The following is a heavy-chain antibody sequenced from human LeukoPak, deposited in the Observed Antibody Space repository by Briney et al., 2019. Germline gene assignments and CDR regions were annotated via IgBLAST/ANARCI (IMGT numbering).Heavy chain of an antibody. CDR1: GFTFSSYG. V-gene: IGHV3-30*18. CDR3: AKDYCSSTSCYGIDY. CDR2: ISYDGSNK. Sequence: PGGSLRLSCAASGFTFSSYGMHWVRQAPGKGLELVAVISYDGSNKYYADSVKGRFTISRDNSKNTLYLQMNGLRAEDTAVYYCAKDYCSSTSCYGIDYWGQGTLVTVSS. D-gene: IGHD2-2*01. J-gene: IGHJ4*02.